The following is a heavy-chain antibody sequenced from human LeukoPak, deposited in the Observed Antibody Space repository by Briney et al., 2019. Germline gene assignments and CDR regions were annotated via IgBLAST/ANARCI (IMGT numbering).Heavy chain of an antibody. CDR3: TRGLENSSGWSLPSYYYYMDV. D-gene: IGHD6-19*01. Sequence: GGSLRLSCTASGFTFGDYAMSWFRQAPGKGLEWVGFIRSKAYGGTTEYAASVKGRFTISRDDSKSIAYLQMNSLKTEDTAVYYCTRGLENSSGWSLPSYYYYMDVWGKGTTVTISS. CDR2: IRSKAYGGTT. J-gene: IGHJ6*03. CDR1: GFTFGDYA. V-gene: IGHV3-49*03.